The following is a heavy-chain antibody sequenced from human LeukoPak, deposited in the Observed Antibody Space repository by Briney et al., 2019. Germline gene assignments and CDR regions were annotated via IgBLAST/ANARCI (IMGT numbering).Heavy chain of an antibody. V-gene: IGHV3-23*01. D-gene: IGHD1-14*01. CDR1: GFAFSNYA. CDR2: ISGSGGST. Sequence: GGSLRLSCAAPGFAFSNYAMTWVRQAPGKGLEWVSVISGSGGSTYYVDSVKGRFTISRDNSKNTLYLQLNSLRAEDTAVYYCAKARIPAGNHFDYWGQGTLVTVST. J-gene: IGHJ4*02. CDR3: AKARIPAGNHFDY.